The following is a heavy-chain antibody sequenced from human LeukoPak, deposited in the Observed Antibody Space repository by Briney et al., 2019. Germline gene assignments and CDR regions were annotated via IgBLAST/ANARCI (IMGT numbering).Heavy chain of an antibody. CDR3: ARAVIAVVSFS. D-gene: IGHD6-19*01. Sequence: SGGSLRLSCAASGLTFSFYSMNWVRQAPGKGLEWVSSISSSSSYIYYADSVKGRFTISRDNAKNSLYLQMNSLRAEDTAVYYCARAVIAVVSFSWGQGTLVTVSS. J-gene: IGHJ5*02. CDR1: GLTFSFYS. V-gene: IGHV3-21*01. CDR2: ISSSSSYI.